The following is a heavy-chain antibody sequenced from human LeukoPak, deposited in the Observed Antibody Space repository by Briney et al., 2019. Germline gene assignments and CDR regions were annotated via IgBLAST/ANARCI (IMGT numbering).Heavy chain of an antibody. V-gene: IGHV4-31*03. CDR3: RVLTPDFDY. J-gene: IGHJ4*02. CDR2: IYYSGST. CDR1: GGSISSGGYY. D-gene: IGHD4/OR15-4a*01. Sequence: SETLSLTCTVSGGSISSGGYYWSWIRQRPGKGLGWIGYIYYSGSTYYNPSLKSRVTISVDTSKNQFSLKLSSVTAADTAVYYCRVLTPDFDYWGQGTLVTVSS.